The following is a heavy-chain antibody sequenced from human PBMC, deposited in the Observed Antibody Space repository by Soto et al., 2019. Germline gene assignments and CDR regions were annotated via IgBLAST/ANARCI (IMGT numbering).Heavy chain of an antibody. CDR3: ARGAAPYGDYSATWFDH. Sequence: ASVKVSCKASGYTFTGYYMHWVRQAPGQGLEWRGWIKPNSGGTNYAQKLQGMGTMTRDTSISTAYTELSRLKSDDTAVYSCARGAAPYGDYSATWFDHSGPGTLVTVSS. CDR1: GYTFTGYY. D-gene: IGHD4-17*01. CDR2: IKPNSGGT. V-gene: IGHV1-2*02. J-gene: IGHJ5*02.